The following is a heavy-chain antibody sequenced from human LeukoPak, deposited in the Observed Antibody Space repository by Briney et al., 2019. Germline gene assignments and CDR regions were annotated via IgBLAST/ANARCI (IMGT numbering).Heavy chain of an antibody. J-gene: IGHJ4*02. CDR1: GGSFSGYY. D-gene: IGHD2-21*01. Sequence: SETLSLTCAAYGGSFSGYYWSWIRQPPGKGLEWIGEINHSGSTNYNPSLKSRVTISVDTSKNQFSLKLSSVTAADTAVYYCARGRFGSIWGQGTLVTVSS. CDR3: ARGRFGSI. V-gene: IGHV4-34*01. CDR2: INHSGST.